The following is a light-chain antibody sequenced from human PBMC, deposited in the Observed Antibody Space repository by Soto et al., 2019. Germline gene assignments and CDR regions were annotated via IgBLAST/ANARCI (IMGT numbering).Light chain of an antibody. J-gene: IGKJ5*01. CDR3: QQSFKARLV. V-gene: IGKV1-39*01. CDR1: QSISSY. Sequence: DIQMTQSPSSLSASVGDRVTITCRASQSISSYVNWYQQKPRKAPRLLISAASTLQSGVPSRFSGGGSGTDFTLTISSLLPEEFATFYCQQSFKARLVFGQGTRLEIE. CDR2: AAS.